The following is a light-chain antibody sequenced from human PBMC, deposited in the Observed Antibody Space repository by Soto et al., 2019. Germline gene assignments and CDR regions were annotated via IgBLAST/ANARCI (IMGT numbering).Light chain of an antibody. CDR1: SSDVGAYNY. CDR2: EVS. J-gene: IGLJ1*01. V-gene: IGLV2-8*01. CDR3: TSYACINNLGV. Sequence: QAVLTQPPSASGSPGQSVTISCTGTSSDVGAYNYVSWYQQHPGKAPKVMIYEVSKRPSGVPDRFSGSKSGNTASLTVSGLQAEDEADYYCTSYACINNLGVFGTGTKLTVL.